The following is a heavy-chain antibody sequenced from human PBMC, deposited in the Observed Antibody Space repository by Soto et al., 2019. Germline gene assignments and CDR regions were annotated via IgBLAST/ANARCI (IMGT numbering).Heavy chain of an antibody. J-gene: IGHJ5*02. D-gene: IGHD2-15*01. Sequence: ASVKVSCTASVYTFTSYDIIWVRQAPGQGLEWMGWISTYNGNTNYAQKLQGRVTMTTDTSTSTAYMELRSLRSDDTAVYYCARGFRVAATRWWFDPWGQGTLVTVSS. CDR2: ISTYNGNT. V-gene: IGHV1-18*01. CDR1: VYTFTSYD. CDR3: ARGFRVAATRWWFDP.